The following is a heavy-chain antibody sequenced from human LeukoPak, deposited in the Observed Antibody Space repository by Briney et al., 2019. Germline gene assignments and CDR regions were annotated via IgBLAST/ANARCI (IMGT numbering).Heavy chain of an antibody. Sequence: SETLSLTCAVYGGSFSGYYWSWIRQPPGKGLEWIGEINHSGSTNYNPSLKSRVTISVDTSKNQFSLKLSSVTAADTAVCYCARIPKSYNWIYYYYGMDVWGQGTTVTVSS. V-gene: IGHV4-34*01. J-gene: IGHJ6*02. CDR3: ARIPKSYNWIYYYYGMDV. D-gene: IGHD5-24*01. CDR1: GGSFSGYY. CDR2: INHSGST.